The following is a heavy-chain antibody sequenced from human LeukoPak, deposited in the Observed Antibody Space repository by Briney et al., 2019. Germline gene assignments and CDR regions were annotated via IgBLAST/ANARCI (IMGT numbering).Heavy chain of an antibody. CDR1: GFTFGSYA. CDR3: ATDLEASWGRGYTSGFDY. J-gene: IGHJ4*02. D-gene: IGHD5-18*01. CDR2: INGSGGST. Sequence: GGSLRLSCAASGFTFGSYAMSWVRQAPGKGLEWVSDINGSGGSTYYTDSVKGRFTISRDNSKNTLYLQMNSLRAEDTAVYYCATDLEASWGRGYTSGFDYWGQGTLVTVSS. V-gene: IGHV3-23*01.